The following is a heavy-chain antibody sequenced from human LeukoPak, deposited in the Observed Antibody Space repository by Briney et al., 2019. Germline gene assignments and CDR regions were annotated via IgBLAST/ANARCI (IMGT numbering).Heavy chain of an antibody. CDR2: IRYDGSNK. J-gene: IGHJ4*02. CDR3: AKDRRVSGTFEY. V-gene: IGHV3-30*02. Sequence: GGSLRLSCAASGFTFSGYGMQWVRQAPGKRLEWVAFIRYDGSNKYYADSVKGRFTISRDNSKNTLYLQMNSLRAEDTAVYYCAKDRRVSGTFEYWGQGTLVTVSS. D-gene: IGHD1-1*01. CDR1: GFTFSGYG.